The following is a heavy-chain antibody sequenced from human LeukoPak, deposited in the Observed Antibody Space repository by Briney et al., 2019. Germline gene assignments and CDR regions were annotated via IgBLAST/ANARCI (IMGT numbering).Heavy chain of an antibody. CDR1: GGSISSGDYY. CDR3: ARRALVVPAAPQLWFDP. J-gene: IGHJ5*02. CDR2: MYYSGST. V-gene: IGHV4-30-4*01. Sequence: PSETLSLTCTVSGGSISSGDYYWSWIRQPPGKGLEWIAYMYYSGSTNYNPSLKSRVTISVDTSKNQFSLKLSSVTAADTAVYYCARRALVVPAAPQLWFDPWGQGTLVTVSS. D-gene: IGHD2-2*01.